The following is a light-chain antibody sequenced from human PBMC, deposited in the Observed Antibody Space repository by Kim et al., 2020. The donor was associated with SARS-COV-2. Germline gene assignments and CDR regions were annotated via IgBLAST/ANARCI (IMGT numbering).Light chain of an antibody. Sequence: DIVMTQSPLSLPVTPGEPASISCRSSQSLLHSNGYNYLDWYLQKPGQSPQLLIYLCSNRASGVPDRFSGSGSGTDFTLKISRVEAEDVGVYYCMQALQTPRSFGQGTKLEI. CDR1: QSLLHSNGYNY. J-gene: IGKJ2*03. CDR2: LCS. CDR3: MQALQTPRS. V-gene: IGKV2-28*01.